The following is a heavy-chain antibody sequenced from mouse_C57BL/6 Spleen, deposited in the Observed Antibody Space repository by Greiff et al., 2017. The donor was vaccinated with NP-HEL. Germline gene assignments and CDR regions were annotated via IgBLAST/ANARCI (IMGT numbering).Heavy chain of an antibody. CDR2: IWSGGST. V-gene: IGHV2-2*01. CDR1: GFSLTSYG. J-gene: IGHJ3*01. Sequence: VQLQQSGPGLVQPSQSLSITCTVSGFSLTSYGVHWVRQSPGKGLEWLGVIWSGGSTDYNAAFISRLSISKDNSKSQVFFKMNSLQADDTAIYYCARNRGNWDEAWFAYWGQGTLVTVSA. CDR3: ARNRGNWDEAWFAY. D-gene: IGHD4-1*01.